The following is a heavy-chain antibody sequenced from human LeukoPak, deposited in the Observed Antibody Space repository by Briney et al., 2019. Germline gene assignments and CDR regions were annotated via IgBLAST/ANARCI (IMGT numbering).Heavy chain of an antibody. Sequence: SQTLSLTCAISGDIVSTNSVGWHWIRLSPSRGLEWLGRTYYRSKWFDDFAVSVKSRMTINPDTSKNQSSLQLNSVTPEDTAIYYCARGKNWVFDIWGQGTVVTVSS. D-gene: IGHD3-16*01. CDR2: TYYRSKWFD. CDR3: ARGKNWVFDI. V-gene: IGHV6-1*01. CDR1: GDIVSTNSVG. J-gene: IGHJ3*02.